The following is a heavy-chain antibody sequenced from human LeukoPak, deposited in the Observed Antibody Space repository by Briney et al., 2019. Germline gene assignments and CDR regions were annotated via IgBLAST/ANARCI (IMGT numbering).Heavy chain of an antibody. J-gene: IGHJ5*02. CDR3: AKDRLNMVRGVIQT. V-gene: IGHV3-9*01. D-gene: IGHD3-10*01. CDR1: GFTFDDYA. Sequence: GRSLRLSCAASGFTFDDYAMHWVRQAPGKGLEWVSGISWNSGSIGYADSVKGRFTISRGNAKNSLYLQMNSLRAEDTALYYCAKDRLNMVRGVIQTWGQGTLVTVSS. CDR2: ISWNSGSI.